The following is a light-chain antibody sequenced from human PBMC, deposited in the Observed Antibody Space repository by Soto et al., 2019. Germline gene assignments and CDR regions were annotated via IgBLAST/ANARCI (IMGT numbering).Light chain of an antibody. CDR2: KAS. J-gene: IGKJ2*01. V-gene: IGKV1-5*03. CDR1: QSISSW. CDR3: QQLNSDWYA. Sequence: DIQMTQSPSTLSASVGDRVIITCRASQSISSWLAWYQQKPGKAPNLLIYKASTLKSGVPSRFSGSGSGTEFTLTISSLQPEDFGTYYCQQLNSDWYAFGQGTKLEIK.